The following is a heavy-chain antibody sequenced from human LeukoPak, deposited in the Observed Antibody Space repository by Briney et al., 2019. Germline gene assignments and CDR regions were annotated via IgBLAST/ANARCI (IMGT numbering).Heavy chain of an antibody. D-gene: IGHD6-13*01. Sequence: SETLSLTCTVSGGSISTYYWSWIRQPPGKGLEWIGYIFYSGSTIYNPSLKSRVTISVDTSKNQFSLQLTSVSAADTAVYYCARDDRYSSSWYQGGAFDYWGQGTLVTVSS. CDR2: IFYSGST. CDR1: GGSISTYY. CDR3: ARDDRYSSSWYQGGAFDY. J-gene: IGHJ4*02. V-gene: IGHV4-4*08.